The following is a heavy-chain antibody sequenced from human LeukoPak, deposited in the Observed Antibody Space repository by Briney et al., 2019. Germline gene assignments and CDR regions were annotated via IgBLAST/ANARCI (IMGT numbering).Heavy chain of an antibody. CDR1: GLIFSSYG. Sequence: GGSLRLSCAASGLIFSSYGMHWVRQAPGKGLEWVAVISSDGNNTYYAGSVKGRFTISRDNSKNTLYLQMDSLRAEDTAVYYCAKDSGSGRGLYYYGMDVWGKGTTVPVSS. CDR3: AKDSGSGRGLYYYGMDV. D-gene: IGHD3-10*01. J-gene: IGHJ6*04. CDR2: ISSDGNNT. V-gene: IGHV3-30*18.